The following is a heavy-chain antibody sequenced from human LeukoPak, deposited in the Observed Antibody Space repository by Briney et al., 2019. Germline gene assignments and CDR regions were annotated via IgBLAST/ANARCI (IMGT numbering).Heavy chain of an antibody. CDR2: ISGSGGST. D-gene: IGHD3-3*01. CDR3: ARVPGGLEWADFDY. Sequence: GGSLRLSCAASGFTFGNYAMSWVRQPPGKGLEWVSGISGSGGSTHYADSVKGRFTISRDNAKNSLYLQMSSLRAEDTAVYYCARVPGGLEWADFDYWGQGTLVTVSS. CDR1: GFTFGNYA. V-gene: IGHV3-23*01. J-gene: IGHJ4*02.